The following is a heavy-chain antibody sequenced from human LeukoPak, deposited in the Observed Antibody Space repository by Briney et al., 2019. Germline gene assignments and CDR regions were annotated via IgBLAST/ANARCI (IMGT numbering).Heavy chain of an antibody. D-gene: IGHD3-10*02. CDR2: ISSSSSYI. CDR1: GFTFSSYS. Sequence: PGGSLRLSCAASGFTFSSYSMDWVRQAPGKGLEWVSSISSSSSYIYYADSVKGRFTISRDNAKNSLYLQMNSLRAEDTAVYYCARVVLSSFYYGMDVWGQGTTVTV. V-gene: IGHV3-21*04. CDR3: ARVVLSSFYYGMDV. J-gene: IGHJ6*02.